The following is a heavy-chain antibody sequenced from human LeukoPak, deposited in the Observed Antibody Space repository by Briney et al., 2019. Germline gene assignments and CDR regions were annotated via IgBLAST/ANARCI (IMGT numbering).Heavy chain of an antibody. V-gene: IGHV4-4*07. Sequence: PSETLSLTCTVSGGSISGYYWNWIRQSAGKSLEWIGRLHPSGRTIYNPSLNSRVTMSVDASKNLFSLRLTSVTAADTAVYYCVRNLVGAPREGTFNVWGQGTRVTVSS. D-gene: IGHD1-26*01. CDR2: LHPSGRT. CDR1: GGSISGYY. CDR3: VRNLVGAPREGTFNV. J-gene: IGHJ3*01.